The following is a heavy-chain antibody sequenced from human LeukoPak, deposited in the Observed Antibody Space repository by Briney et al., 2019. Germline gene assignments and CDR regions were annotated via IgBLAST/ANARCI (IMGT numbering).Heavy chain of an antibody. D-gene: IGHD3-10*01. J-gene: IGHJ4*02. CDR1: GFTFSSYS. Sequence: GRSLRLSCAASGFTFSSYSMNWVRQAPGKGLEWVSSISSSSSYIYYADSVKGRFTISRDNAKNSLYLQMNSLRAEDTAVYYCARVWFGEFGYYFDYWGQGTLVTVSS. CDR3: ARVWFGEFGYYFDY. CDR2: ISSSSSYI. V-gene: IGHV3-21*01.